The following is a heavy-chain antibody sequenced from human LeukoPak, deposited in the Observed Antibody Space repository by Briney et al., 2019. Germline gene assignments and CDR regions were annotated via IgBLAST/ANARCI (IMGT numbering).Heavy chain of an antibody. D-gene: IGHD2-15*01. CDR3: ARGVVVSPASLYYMDV. CDR1: GYSINSGCY. J-gene: IGHJ6*03. CDR2: IYHSGST. Sequence: SETLSLTCAVSGYSINSGCYWGWIRQPPGRGLEWIGSIYHSGSTYYNPSLKSRVTMSVDTSKNQFSLKLSSVTAADTAVYYCARGVVVSPASLYYMDVWGKGATVTVSS. V-gene: IGHV4-38-2*01.